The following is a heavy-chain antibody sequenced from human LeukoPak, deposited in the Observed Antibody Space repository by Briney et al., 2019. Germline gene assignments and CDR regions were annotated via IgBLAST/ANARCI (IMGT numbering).Heavy chain of an antibody. CDR1: GFTVSSNY. J-gene: IGHJ4*02. CDR3: ARDLVLYATDS. V-gene: IGHV3-53*01. CDR2: IYSSGST. D-gene: IGHD4/OR15-4a*01. Sequence: PGGSLRLSCAASGFTVSSNYMSWVRQAPGKGLEWVSVIYSSGSTYYADSVKGRFTISRDNSKNTLYLQMNSLRAEDTAVYYCARDLVLYATDSWGQGTLVTVSS.